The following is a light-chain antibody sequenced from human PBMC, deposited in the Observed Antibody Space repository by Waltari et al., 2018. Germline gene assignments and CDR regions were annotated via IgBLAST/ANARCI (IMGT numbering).Light chain of an antibody. Sequence: QSALTQPASVSGSPGQSITISCTGTSSDVGGDNYVSWYQQHTGKAPNLMIYEVSNRTSAVSNRFSGHNARNTSSRTLSGLQAEYEADYYCSSYTISSTSYFFGTGTKVTVL. CDR1: SSDVGGDNY. J-gene: IGLJ1*01. V-gene: IGLV2-14*01. CDR3: SSYTISSTSYF. CDR2: EVS.